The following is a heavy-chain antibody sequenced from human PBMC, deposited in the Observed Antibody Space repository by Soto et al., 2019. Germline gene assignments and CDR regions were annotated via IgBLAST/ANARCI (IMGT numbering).Heavy chain of an antibody. CDR1: GGSISSYY. V-gene: IGHV4-59*01. Sequence: PSETLSLTCTVSGGSISSYYWSWIRQPPGKGLEWIGYFYYSGSTNYNPSLKSRVTISVDTSKNQFSLKLSSVTAADTAVYYCASGGWKLFDYWGQGNLVTVSS. D-gene: IGHD6-19*01. CDR2: FYYSGST. J-gene: IGHJ4*02. CDR3: ASGGWKLFDY.